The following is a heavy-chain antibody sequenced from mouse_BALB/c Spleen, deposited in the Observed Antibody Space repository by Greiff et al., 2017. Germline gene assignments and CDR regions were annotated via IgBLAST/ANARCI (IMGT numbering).Heavy chain of an antibody. D-gene: IGHD1-2*01. CDR3: ARPLTTATYFDV. V-gene: IGHV5-6-3*01. J-gene: IGHJ1*01. CDR2: INSNGGST. CDR1: GFTFSSYG. Sequence: EVQVVESGGGLVQPGGSLKLSCAASGFTFSSYGMSWVRQTPDKRLELVATINSNGGSTYYPDSVKGRFTISRDNAKNTLYLQMSSLKSEDTAMYYCARPLTTATYFDVWGAGTTVTVSS.